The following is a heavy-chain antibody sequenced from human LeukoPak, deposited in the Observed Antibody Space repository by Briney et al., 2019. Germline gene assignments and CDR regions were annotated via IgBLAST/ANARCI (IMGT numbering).Heavy chain of an antibody. CDR3: AKAGSGSYFDS. D-gene: IGHD3-10*01. J-gene: IGHJ4*02. CDR1: GFTFINYG. Sequence: GGSLRLSCAASGFTFINYGMHWVRQAPGKGLEWVALISYDGSNKYHEESAKGRFTISRDNSKDTLYLQMNSLRPEDTAVYYCAKAGSGSYFDSWGQGTLVTVSS. CDR2: ISYDGSNK. V-gene: IGHV3-30*18.